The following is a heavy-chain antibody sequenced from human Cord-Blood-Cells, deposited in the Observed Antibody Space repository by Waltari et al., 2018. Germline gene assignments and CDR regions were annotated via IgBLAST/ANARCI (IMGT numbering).Heavy chain of an antibody. J-gene: IGHJ2*01. V-gene: IGHV4-39*01. CDR1: GGSISSRSYY. Sequence: QLQLQESGPGLVKPSETLSLTCTVSGGSISSRSYYWGWIRQPPGKGLEWIGVIYYSGSTYYNPSLKSRVTISVDTSKNQFSLKLSSVTAADTAVYYCARRRSSSSWYFDLWGRGTLVTVSS. D-gene: IGHD6-6*01. CDR2: IYYSGST. CDR3: ARRRSSSSWYFDL.